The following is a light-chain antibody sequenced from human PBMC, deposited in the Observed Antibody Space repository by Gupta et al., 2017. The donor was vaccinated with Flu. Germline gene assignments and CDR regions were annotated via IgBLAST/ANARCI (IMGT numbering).Light chain of an antibody. J-gene: IGLJ2*01. V-gene: IGLV2-8*01. CDR1: SIAVGVYDY. Sequence: SIAVGVYDYVSWYQHPPGKAPKLVLSEVSKRPSGVPDRFSGSKSGNTASLTVSGLQAEDEADYFCSSYAGSFNHVVFGGGTKLTVL. CDR3: SSYAGSFNHVV. CDR2: EVS.